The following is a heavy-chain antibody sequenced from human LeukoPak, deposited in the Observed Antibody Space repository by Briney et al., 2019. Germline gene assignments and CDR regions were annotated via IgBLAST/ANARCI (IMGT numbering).Heavy chain of an antibody. V-gene: IGHV4-39*07. CDR2: INHSGST. D-gene: IGHD3-3*01. J-gene: IGHJ4*02. Sequence: PSETLSLTCTVSSASITSSPYYWSWIRQPPGKGLEWIGEINHSGSTNYNPSLKSRVTISVDTSKNQFSLKLSSVTAADTAVYYCARASYSGYYRPFDYWGQGTLVTVSS. CDR1: SASITSSPYY. CDR3: ARASYSGYYRPFDY.